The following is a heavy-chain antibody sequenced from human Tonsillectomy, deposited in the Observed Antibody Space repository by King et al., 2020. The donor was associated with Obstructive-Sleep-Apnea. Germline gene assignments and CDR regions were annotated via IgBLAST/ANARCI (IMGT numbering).Heavy chain of an antibody. CDR1: GFTFTRHW. CDR3: ATGGFWADPFDY. D-gene: IGHD3-10*01. CDR2: IKQDGSEQ. Sequence: VQLVESGGGLVQPGGSLRLSCAASGFTFTRHWMSWVRQVPGKGLEWVANIKQDGSEQYYMDSVKGRFTISRDNAKDSLFLQLNSLRAEDTAVYYCATGGFWADPFDYWGQGTLVTVSS. V-gene: IGHV3-7*01. J-gene: IGHJ4*02.